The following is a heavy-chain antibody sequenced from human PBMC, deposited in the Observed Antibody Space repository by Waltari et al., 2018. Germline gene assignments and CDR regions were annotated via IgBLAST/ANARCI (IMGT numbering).Heavy chain of an antibody. CDR3: ARHLSPGWEHRGRYYFDY. V-gene: IGHV5-51*01. CDR2: IYPGDSDT. J-gene: IGHJ4*02. D-gene: IGHD1-26*01. CDR1: GYSFTSYW. Sequence: EVQLVQSGAEVKKPGESLKISCKGSGYSFTSYWIGWVRQMPGKGLEWMGIIYPGDSDTRYSPSFQGQVTISADKSISTAYLQWSSLKASDTAMYYCARHLSPGWEHRGRYYFDYWGQGTLVTVSS.